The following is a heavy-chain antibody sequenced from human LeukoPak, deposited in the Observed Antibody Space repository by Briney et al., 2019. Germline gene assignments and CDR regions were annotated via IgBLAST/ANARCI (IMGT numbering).Heavy chain of an antibody. Sequence: GSSVKVSCKASGGTFSSYAISWVRQAPGQGLEWMGWISAYNGNTNYAQKLQGRVTMTTDTSTSTAYMELRSLRSDDTAVYYCARSLAAAGARDDAFDIWGQGTMVTVSS. CDR2: ISAYNGNT. CDR1: GGTFSSYA. CDR3: ARSLAAAGARDDAFDI. V-gene: IGHV1-18*01. D-gene: IGHD6-13*01. J-gene: IGHJ3*02.